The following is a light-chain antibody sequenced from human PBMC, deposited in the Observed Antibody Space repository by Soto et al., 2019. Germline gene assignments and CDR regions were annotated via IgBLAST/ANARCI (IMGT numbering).Light chain of an antibody. CDR1: SSDVGYYDY. J-gene: IGLJ1*01. CDR2: EVT. CDR3: SSYAGSNNFV. V-gene: IGLV2-8*01. Sequence: HSVLTQPPSASGSPGQSVAISCTGTSSDVGYYDYVSWYQQHPGKAPKLVIYEVTKRPSGVPDRVSASKSGNTASLTVSGLRAEDEADYYCSSYAGSNNFVFGSGTKVTVL.